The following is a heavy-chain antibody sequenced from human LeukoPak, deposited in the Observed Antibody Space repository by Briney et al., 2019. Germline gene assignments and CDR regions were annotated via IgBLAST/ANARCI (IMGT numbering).Heavy chain of an antibody. CDR2: MNPNSDNT. Sequence: ASVKVSCKASGYTFTSYDINWVRQATGQGLEWMGWMNPNSDNTGYAQKFQGRVTMTRNTSISTAYMELSSLRSEDTAVYYCARGRPLHNWFDPWGQGTLVTVSS. V-gene: IGHV1-8*01. J-gene: IGHJ5*02. CDR1: GYTFTSYD. CDR3: ARGRPLHNWFDP.